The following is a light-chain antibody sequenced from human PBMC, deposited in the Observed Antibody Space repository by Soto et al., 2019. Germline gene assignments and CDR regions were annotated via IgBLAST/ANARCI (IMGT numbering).Light chain of an antibody. CDR3: SSYAGSNVWV. V-gene: IGLV2-8*01. J-gene: IGLJ3*02. Sequence: QSALTQPPSASGSPGQSVTISCTGSNTDVGGYNYVSWYQQHPGKAPKVMIYEVTNRPSGVPARFSGSRSGNTASLTVSGLQAEDEADYYCSSYAGSNVWVFGGGTKLTVL. CDR2: EVT. CDR1: NTDVGGYNY.